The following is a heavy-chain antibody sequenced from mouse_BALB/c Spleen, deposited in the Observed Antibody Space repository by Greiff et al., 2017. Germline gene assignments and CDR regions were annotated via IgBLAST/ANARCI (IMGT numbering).Heavy chain of an antibody. CDR1: GFSLTSYG. V-gene: IGHV2-9*02. J-gene: IGHJ4*01. Sequence: VMLVESGPGLVAPSQSLSITCTVSGFSLTSYGVHWVRQPPGKGLEWLGVIWAGGSTNYNSALMSRLSISKDNSKSQVFLKMNSLQTDDTAMYYCASPYGSSYDAMDYWGQGTSVTVSS. D-gene: IGHD1-1*01. CDR3: ASPYGSSYDAMDY. CDR2: IWAGGST.